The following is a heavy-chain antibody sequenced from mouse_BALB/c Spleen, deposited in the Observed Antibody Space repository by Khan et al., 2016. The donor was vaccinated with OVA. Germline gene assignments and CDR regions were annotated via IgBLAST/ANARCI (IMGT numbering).Heavy chain of an antibody. Sequence: VQLQESGAELAKPGASVKMSCKASGYTFINYWILWVKQRPGQGLEWIGYINPSTGYTEYNQNFKDKATLTADKSSSTVYMQLSSLTSEDSAGYYCARRGLRGDFDYWGQGTTLTVSS. CDR1: GYTFINYW. J-gene: IGHJ2*01. V-gene: IGHV1-7*01. D-gene: IGHD1-1*01. CDR3: ARRGLRGDFDY. CDR2: INPSTGYT.